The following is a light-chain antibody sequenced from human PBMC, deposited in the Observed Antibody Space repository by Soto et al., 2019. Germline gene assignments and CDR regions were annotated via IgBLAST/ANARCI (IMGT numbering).Light chain of an antibody. Sequence: DTQMTQSPSSLSASIGDRVTITCQASQGIAKYLHWYQQKPGKAPKLLIYHASNLQTGVPSRFSGSGSGTHFTLIISCLQPDDIATYFCQQSDNLPLTFGGGTKVEIK. CDR3: QQSDNLPLT. J-gene: IGKJ4*01. V-gene: IGKV1-33*01. CDR1: QGIAKY. CDR2: HAS.